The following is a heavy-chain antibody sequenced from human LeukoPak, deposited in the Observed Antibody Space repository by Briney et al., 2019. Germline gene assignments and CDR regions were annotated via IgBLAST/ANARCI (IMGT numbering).Heavy chain of an antibody. CDR1: GGSFSGYY. J-gene: IGHJ4*02. CDR2: IYYSGST. D-gene: IGHD3-10*01. CDR3: AREAGYYYGSGSYRIFDY. Sequence: SETLSLTCAVYGGSFSGYYWSWIRQPPGKGLEWIGYIYYSGSTNYNPSLKSRVTISVDTSKNQFSLKLSSVTAADTAVDYCAREAGYYYGSGSYRIFDYWGQGTLVTVSS. V-gene: IGHV4-59*01.